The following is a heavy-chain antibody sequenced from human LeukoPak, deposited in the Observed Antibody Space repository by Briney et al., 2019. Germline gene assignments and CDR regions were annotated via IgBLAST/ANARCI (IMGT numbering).Heavy chain of an antibody. J-gene: IGHJ4*02. CDR3: ARRSPGIDSWGSGIYYFDY. CDR2: IYHSGST. CDR1: GGSISSGDYY. D-gene: IGHD3-10*01. Sequence: PSETLSLTCTVSGGSISSGDYYWSWIRQPPGKGLEWIGYIYHSGSTNYNPSLKSRVTISVDKSKNQFSLKLSSVTAADTAVYYCARRSPGIDSWGSGIYYFDYWGQGTLVTVSS. V-gene: IGHV4-30-4*01.